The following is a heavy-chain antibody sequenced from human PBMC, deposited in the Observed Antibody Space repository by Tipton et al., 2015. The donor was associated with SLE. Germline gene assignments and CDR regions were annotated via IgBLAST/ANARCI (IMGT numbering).Heavy chain of an antibody. CDR2: IYHRGNT. V-gene: IGHV4-38-2*02. D-gene: IGHD4-17*01. J-gene: IGHJ4*02. Sequence: TLSLTCTVSRYSIRSGYSWGWIRQPPGKGLEWIGSIYHRGNTYYNPSLRSRVTLSVDTTNNYFSLTLTSVTAADTALYYCAGGELRYGDYDFDYWGQGTLVTVSS. CDR1: RYSIRSGYS. CDR3: AGGELRYGDYDFDY.